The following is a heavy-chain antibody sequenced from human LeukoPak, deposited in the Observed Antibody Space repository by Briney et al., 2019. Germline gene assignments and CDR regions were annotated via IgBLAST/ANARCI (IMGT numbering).Heavy chain of an antibody. J-gene: IGHJ4*02. D-gene: IGHD1-1*01. Sequence: GGSLRLSCAASGFTFSSYAMSWVRQAPGKGLEWVSSISSISSYIYYADSVQARFTISRDNTKNSLYLQMNSLRAEDTAVYYCARGPSVLESPDYWGQGTLVTVSS. CDR2: ISSISSYI. CDR1: GFTFSSYA. CDR3: ARGPSVLESPDY. V-gene: IGHV3-21*01.